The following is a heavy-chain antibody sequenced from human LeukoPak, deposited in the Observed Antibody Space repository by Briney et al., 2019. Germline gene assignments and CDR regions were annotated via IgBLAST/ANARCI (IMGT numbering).Heavy chain of an antibody. J-gene: IGHJ4*02. CDR2: IYYSGGT. Sequence: PSETLSLTCTVSGGSISSYYWSWIRQHPGKGLEWIGFIYYSGGTYYNPSLKSRVTISGDTSKNQFSLRLSSVTAADTAVYYCARSGAAAGKYFDYWGQGTLVTVSS. D-gene: IGHD6-13*01. V-gene: IGHV4-59*06. CDR1: GGSISSYY. CDR3: ARSGAAAGKYFDY.